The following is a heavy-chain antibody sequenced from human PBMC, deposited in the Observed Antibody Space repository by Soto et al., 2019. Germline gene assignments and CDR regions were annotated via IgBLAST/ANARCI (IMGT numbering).Heavy chain of an antibody. D-gene: IGHD1-26*01. CDR1: GFTFSSYA. CDR3: ARGGSGSDYDY. CDR2: ISGSGGST. V-gene: IGHV3-23*01. J-gene: IGHJ4*02. Sequence: EVQLLESGGGLVQPGGSLRLSCAASGFTFSSYAMRWVRQAPVKGLEWVSAISGSGGSTYYADSVKGRFTISRDNSKNTLYLQMNSLRAEETAVYYCARGGSGSDYDYWGQGTLVTVSS.